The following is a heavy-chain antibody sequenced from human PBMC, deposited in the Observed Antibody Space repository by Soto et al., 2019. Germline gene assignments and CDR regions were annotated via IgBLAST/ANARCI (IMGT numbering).Heavy chain of an antibody. J-gene: IGHJ4*02. Sequence: GGSLRLSCAASGFTFNAYTMHWVRQAPGKGLEWVSLISWDGGITYYGDSVKGRFTVSRDNSDNSLYPQMTSLRSDDTAFYYCAKDSYDILTGQKRYFDSWGQGTLVTVPS. V-gene: IGHV3-43*01. CDR2: ISWDGGIT. CDR1: GFTFNAYT. D-gene: IGHD3-9*01. CDR3: AKDSYDILTGQKRYFDS.